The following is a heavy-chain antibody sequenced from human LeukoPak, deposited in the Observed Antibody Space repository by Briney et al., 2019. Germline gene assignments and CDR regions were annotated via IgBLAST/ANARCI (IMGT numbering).Heavy chain of an antibody. CDR2: ISHEGSQT. J-gene: IGHJ4*02. CDR3: ARTREQWQVLDY. CDR1: GFSFGSYG. Sequence: GRSLRLSCAASGFSFGSYGIHWVRQAPGKGLEWVAVISHEGSQTYYADSVRGRFTISRDNSKNMVYLQMNSLRVEDTAVYYCARTREQWQVLDYWGQGTLVTVSS. V-gene: IGHV3-30*03. D-gene: IGHD6-19*01.